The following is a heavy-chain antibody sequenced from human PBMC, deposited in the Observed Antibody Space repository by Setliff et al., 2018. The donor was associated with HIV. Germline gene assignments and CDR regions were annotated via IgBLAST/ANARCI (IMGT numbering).Heavy chain of an antibody. D-gene: IGHD5-12*01. Sequence: GASVKVSCKASGYTFNTYYIHWVRQAPGQGLEWMGRIIPNSGGTNYAQKFQDRVTMTRDTSISTAYMELSRLISDDTAVYYCARESRDIVATSPLDYWGQGTLVTVSS. J-gene: IGHJ4*02. CDR1: GYTFNTYY. CDR3: ARESRDIVATSPLDY. V-gene: IGHV1-2*06. CDR2: IIPNSGGT.